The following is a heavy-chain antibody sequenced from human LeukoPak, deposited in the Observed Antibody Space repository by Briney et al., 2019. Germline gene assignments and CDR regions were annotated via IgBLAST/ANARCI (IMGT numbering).Heavy chain of an antibody. V-gene: IGHV3-30*04. CDR1: GFTFSSYA. CDR2: ISYDGSNK. J-gene: IGHJ4*02. D-gene: IGHD5-18*01. Sequence: GGSLRLSCAASGFTFSSYAMHWVRQAPGKGLEWVAVISYDGSNKYYADSVKGRFTISRDNSKTTLYLQMNSLRAEDTAVYYCAREGYSYGYAFDYWGQRTLVTVSS. CDR3: AREGYSYGYAFDY.